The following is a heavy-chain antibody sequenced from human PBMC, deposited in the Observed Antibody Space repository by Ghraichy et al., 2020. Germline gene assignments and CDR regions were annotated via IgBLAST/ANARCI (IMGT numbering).Heavy chain of an antibody. CDR1: GGSFSGYY. J-gene: IGHJ6*02. CDR2: INHSGST. Sequence: SQTLSLTCAVYGGSFSGYYWSWIRQPPGKGLEWIGEINHSGSTNYNPSLKSRVTISVDTSKNQFSLKLSSVTAADTAVYYCARGRFWSRYHYYGMDVWGQGTTVTVSS. V-gene: IGHV4-34*01. D-gene: IGHD3-3*01. CDR3: ARGRFWSRYHYYGMDV.